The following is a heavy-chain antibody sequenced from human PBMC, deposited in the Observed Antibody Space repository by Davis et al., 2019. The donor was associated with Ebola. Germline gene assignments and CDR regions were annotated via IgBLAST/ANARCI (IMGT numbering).Heavy chain of an antibody. V-gene: IGHV1-2*02. CDR1: GYTFTGYY. D-gene: IGHD3-10*01. Sequence: ASVKVSCKASGYTFTGYYMHWVRQAPGQGLEWMGWINPHSGATSYAQKFQGRVTMTRDTSISTVYLDLSRLTSDDTAVYYCARPGELLFSPLDYWGQGTLVTVSS. CDR3: ARPGELLFSPLDY. J-gene: IGHJ4*02. CDR2: INPHSGAT.